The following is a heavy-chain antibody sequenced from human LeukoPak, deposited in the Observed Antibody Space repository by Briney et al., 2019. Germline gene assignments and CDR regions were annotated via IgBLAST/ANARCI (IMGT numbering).Heavy chain of an antibody. CDR2: IYTTGSA. J-gene: IGHJ4*02. CDR3: ARGTRLSGGSYFDY. Sequence: PSETLSLTCTDSGGSISGYYWSWIRQPAGKGLEWLGHIYTTGSANYNASLKSRVTMSVDMSKNQFSLKLTSVTAADTAVYYCARGTRLSGGSYFDYWGQGMLVTVSS. CDR1: GGSISGYY. D-gene: IGHD2-15*01. V-gene: IGHV4-4*07.